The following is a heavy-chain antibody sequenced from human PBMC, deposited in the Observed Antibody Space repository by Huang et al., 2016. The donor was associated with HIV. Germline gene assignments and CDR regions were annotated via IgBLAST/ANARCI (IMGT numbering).Heavy chain of an antibody. CDR3: AKVAAGQPFHFYYYMDA. Sequence: QVNLVQSGAEVRKPGSSVKVSCKASGGTFKKYAISWVRQAPGQGLAWMGASIPRYGSAEYAEKFQDRVTLTADGSTNTAYLELDRLTSEDTAVYYCAKVAAGQPFHFYYYMDAWGDGTTVIVSS. D-gene: IGHD3-3*02. CDR1: GGTFKKYA. V-gene: IGHV1-69*13. CDR2: SIPRYGSA. J-gene: IGHJ6*03.